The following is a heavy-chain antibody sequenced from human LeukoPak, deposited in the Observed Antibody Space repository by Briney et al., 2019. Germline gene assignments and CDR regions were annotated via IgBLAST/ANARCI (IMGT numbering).Heavy chain of an antibody. CDR1: GFTFSSYG. CDR3: AKDYAYSGYDGEGAFDI. CDR2: ISYDGSNN. J-gene: IGHJ3*02. Sequence: GRSLRLSCAASGFTFSSYGMHWVRQAPGKGLEREAVISYDGSNNYYADSVKGRFTISRDNSKNTLYLQMNSLRAEDTAVYYCAKDYAYSGYDGEGAFDIWGQGTMVTVSS. D-gene: IGHD5-12*01. V-gene: IGHV3-30*18.